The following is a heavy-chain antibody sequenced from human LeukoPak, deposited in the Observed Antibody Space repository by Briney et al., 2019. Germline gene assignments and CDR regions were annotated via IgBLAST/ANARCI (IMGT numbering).Heavy chain of an antibody. V-gene: IGHV3-48*01. J-gene: IGHJ4*01. CDR3: ARDHRYAFDN. CDR1: GFNCIDYS. Sequence: GGSLRLSCAACGFNCIDYSMNCVRQAPGKGLEWISYIGISSGNTKYADSVKGRFTISRDKARNSLYLQMNSLRVEDTAMYYCARDHRYAFDNWGHGTLVTVSS. CDR2: IGISSGNT. D-gene: IGHD5-12*01.